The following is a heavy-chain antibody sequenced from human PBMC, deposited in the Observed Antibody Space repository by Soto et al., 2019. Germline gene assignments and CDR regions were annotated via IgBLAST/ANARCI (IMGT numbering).Heavy chain of an antibody. CDR3: ARTPYYYDGTDNWFDP. J-gene: IGHJ5*02. CDR2: IFSNDEK. Sequence: QVTLKKSGPVLVKPTETLTQTCTVSGFSLSNARMGVSWIRQPPGKALEWLAHIFSNDEKSYSTSLKSRLTISKDTSKSQVVLTMTNMDPVDTATYYCARTPYYYDGTDNWFDPWGQGTLVTVSS. D-gene: IGHD3-22*01. CDR1: GFSLSNARMG. V-gene: IGHV2-26*01.